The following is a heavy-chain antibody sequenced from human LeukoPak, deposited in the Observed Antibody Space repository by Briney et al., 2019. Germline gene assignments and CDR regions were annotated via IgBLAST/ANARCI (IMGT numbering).Heavy chain of an antibody. CDR3: ARVAGYSSSWYGYYFDY. D-gene: IGHD6-13*01. CDR2: ISSSSSTI. V-gene: IGHV3-48*04. CDR1: GFTFSSYS. J-gene: IGHJ4*02. Sequence: GGSLRLSCAASGFTFSSYSMNWVRQAPGKGLEWVSYISSSSSTIYYADSVKGRFTISRDNAKNSLYLQMNSLRAEDTAVYYCARVAGYSSSWYGYYFDYWGQGTLVTVSS.